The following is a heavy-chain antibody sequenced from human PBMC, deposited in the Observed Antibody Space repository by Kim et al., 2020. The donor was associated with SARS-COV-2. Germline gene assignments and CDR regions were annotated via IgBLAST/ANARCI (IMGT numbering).Heavy chain of an antibody. CDR3: ARHPSGWYGQFDY. CDR2: MYYSGST. J-gene: IGHJ4*02. V-gene: IGHV4-39*01. D-gene: IGHD6-19*01. CDR1: GGSIRRDSYY. Sequence: SETLSLTCTVSGGSIRRDSYYWAWIRQPPGKGLEWIGSMYYSGSTYYKPSLKSRVTMSLDTSKNQFSLKLGSVTDADTAVYYCARHPSGWYGQFDYWGQGTLVTVSS.